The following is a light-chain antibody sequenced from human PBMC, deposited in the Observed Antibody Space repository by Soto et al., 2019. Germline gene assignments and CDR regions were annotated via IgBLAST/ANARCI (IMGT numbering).Light chain of an antibody. Sequence: EFVLTQSPGTLSLSPGERATLSCRASQTVRNNYLAWYQQKPGQAPRLLIYDASSRATGIPDRFSGGGSGTDFTLTISRLEPEDFAVYYCQQFSSSFLTFGQGTKVDIK. J-gene: IGKJ1*01. V-gene: IGKV3-20*01. CDR1: QTVRNNY. CDR2: DAS. CDR3: QQFSSSFLT.